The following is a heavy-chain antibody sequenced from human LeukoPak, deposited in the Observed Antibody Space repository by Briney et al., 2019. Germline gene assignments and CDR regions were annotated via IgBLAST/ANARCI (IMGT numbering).Heavy chain of an antibody. Sequence: VASLRLSCAASGFSFSIYAMSWVRQAPGKGLEWVSAISPGGDTMYYLDSVKGRFTISRDNSKSTLYLQMNSPRAEDTAVYYCKRTTTVAGPAAFDHWGQGTLVTVSS. D-gene: IGHD4-17*01. CDR3: KRTTTVAGPAAFDH. V-gene: IGHV3-23*01. CDR1: GFSFSIYA. J-gene: IGHJ4*02. CDR2: ISPGGDTM.